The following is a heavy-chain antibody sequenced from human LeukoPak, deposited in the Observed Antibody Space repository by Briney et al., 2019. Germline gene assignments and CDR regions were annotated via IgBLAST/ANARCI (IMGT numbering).Heavy chain of an antibody. Sequence: PGGSLRLSCSASGSTFSSYSMNWVRQAPGKGLEWVSSISSSSSYIYYADSVKGRFTISRDNAKNSLYLQMNSLRAEDTAVYYCARDPGGGIVGATFRSLNYWGQGTLVTVSS. CDR1: GSTFSSYS. CDR3: ARDPGGGIVGATFRSLNY. D-gene: IGHD1-26*01. J-gene: IGHJ4*02. V-gene: IGHV3-21*01. CDR2: ISSSSSYI.